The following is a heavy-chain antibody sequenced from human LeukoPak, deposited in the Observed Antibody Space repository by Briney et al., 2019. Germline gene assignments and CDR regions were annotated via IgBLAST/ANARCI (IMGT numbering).Heavy chain of an antibody. J-gene: IGHJ4*02. Sequence: GRSLRLSCAASGFTFSSYAMHWVRQAPGKGLEWGAVISYDGSNKYYADSVKGRFTISRDNSKNTLYLQMNSLRAEDTAVYYCARDGGMIVLVIRYYSDYWGQGTLVTVSS. CDR2: ISYDGSNK. D-gene: IGHD3-22*01. V-gene: IGHV3-30-3*01. CDR3: ARDGGMIVLVIRYYSDY. CDR1: GFTFSSYA.